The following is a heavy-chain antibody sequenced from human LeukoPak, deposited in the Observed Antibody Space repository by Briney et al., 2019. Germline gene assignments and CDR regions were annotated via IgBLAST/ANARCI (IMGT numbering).Heavy chain of an antibody. V-gene: IGHV4-4*07. CDR1: GGSISSYY. J-gene: IGHJ5*02. Sequence: TSETLSLTCTVSGGSISSYYWSWIRQPAGKGLEWIGSIFYSGSTYYSPSLKSRVTISVDTSKNQFSLRLTSVTAADTAVYYCARGRGEGRGIALIRGVRAPSYNWFDPWGQGTLVTVSS. CDR3: ARGRGEGRGIALIRGVRAPSYNWFDP. D-gene: IGHD3-10*01. CDR2: IFYSGST.